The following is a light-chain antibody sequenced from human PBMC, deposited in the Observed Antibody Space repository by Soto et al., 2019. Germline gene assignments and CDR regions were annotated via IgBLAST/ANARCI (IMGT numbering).Light chain of an antibody. CDR2: DAS. CDR1: QSLSKY. V-gene: IGKV3-11*01. J-gene: IGKJ4*01. Sequence: EIVLTQSPATLSLSPGERATVSCRASQSLSKYLVWYQQKPGQAPRLLIYDASNRATGIPDRFSGSGSGTDFTLTISSFEPEDVAVYYCQQRSNWPLSFGGGTKVEIK. CDR3: QQRSNWPLS.